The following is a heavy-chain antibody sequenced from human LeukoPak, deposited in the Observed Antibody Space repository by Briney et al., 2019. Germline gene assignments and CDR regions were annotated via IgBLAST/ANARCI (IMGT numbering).Heavy chain of an antibody. Sequence: GGSLRLSCAASGFTFSSYAMSWVRQAPGKGLEWVSAISGSGGSTYYADSVKGRFTISRDNSKNTLYLQMNSLRAEDTAVYYCAKGSDDDFWSGHFDYWGQGTLVTVSS. CDR2: ISGSGGST. V-gene: IGHV3-23*01. CDR3: AKGSDDDFWSGHFDY. CDR1: GFTFSSYA. J-gene: IGHJ4*02. D-gene: IGHD3-3*01.